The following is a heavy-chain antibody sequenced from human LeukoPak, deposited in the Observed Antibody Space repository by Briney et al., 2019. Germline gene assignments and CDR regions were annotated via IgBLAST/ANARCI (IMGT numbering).Heavy chain of an antibody. CDR1: GYTFTSYD. CDR2: MNPNSGNT. CDR3: ARGRELLAHAFDI. D-gene: IGHD1-26*01. J-gene: IGHJ3*02. V-gene: IGHV1-8*03. Sequence: ASVKVSCKASGYTFTSYDINWVRQATGQGLEWMGWMNPNSGNTGYAQKFQGRVTITRNTSISTAYMELSSLRSEDTAVYYCARGRELLAHAFDIWGQGTMVTVSS.